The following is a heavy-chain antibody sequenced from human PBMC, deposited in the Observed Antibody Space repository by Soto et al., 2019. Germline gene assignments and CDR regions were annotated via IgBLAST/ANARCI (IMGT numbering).Heavy chain of an antibody. D-gene: IGHD3-3*01. Sequence: QLFESGGGLVQPGGSLRLSCVASGFSFGRYAMTWVRQAPGKGLEWVSGTSGNGGDTYYVDSVKGRFTISRDHPKNTLSLQMTSLSVEDTAIYYCAEIYDFWSRHHDSFDVWGQGTSVTVSS. CDR2: TSGNGGDT. J-gene: IGHJ3*01. CDR1: GFSFGRYA. CDR3: AEIYDFWSRHHDSFDV. V-gene: IGHV3-23*01.